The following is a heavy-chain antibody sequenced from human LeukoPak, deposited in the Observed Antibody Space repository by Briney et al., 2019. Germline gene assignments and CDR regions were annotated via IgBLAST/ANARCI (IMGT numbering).Heavy chain of an antibody. V-gene: IGHV3-23*01. J-gene: IGHJ3*02. CDR2: ISGSGGGT. D-gene: IGHD2-21*02. CDR1: GFTFSSYA. CDR3: AKGLGDFGRTGGFDI. Sequence: GGSLRLSCAASGFTFSSYAMSWVRQAPGKGLDWVSAISGSGGGTYYADSVKGRFTISRDNSKSTLFLQMNSLRDEDPAIYYCAKGLGDFGRTGGFDIWGQGTMVTVSS.